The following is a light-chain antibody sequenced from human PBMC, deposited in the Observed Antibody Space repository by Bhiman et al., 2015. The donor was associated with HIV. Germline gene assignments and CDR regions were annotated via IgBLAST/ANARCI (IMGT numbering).Light chain of an antibody. V-gene: IGLV2-14*02. CDR2: DVS. Sequence: QSALTQPASVSGSPGQSIAISCTGTSSDVGSYNLVSWYQQHPGKAPKVMIYDVSERPSEVSNRFSGAKSGNTASLTISGLQAEDEGDYYCCSYTSSSTYVFGTGTKVTVL. J-gene: IGLJ1*01. CDR3: CSYTSSSTYV. CDR1: SSDVGSYNL.